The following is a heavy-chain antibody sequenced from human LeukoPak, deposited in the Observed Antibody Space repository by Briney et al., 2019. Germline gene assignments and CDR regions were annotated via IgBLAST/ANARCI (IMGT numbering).Heavy chain of an antibody. D-gene: IGHD2-2*01. J-gene: IGHJ4*02. Sequence: ASVKVSCRASGYKFTGYYLHWVRQAPGQGLEWMGWINPNIGGTHYAQKFRGRVTMTRDTSINTAYMELSSLTSDDTAVYYCARARYCSSTSCYPGGYWGQGTLVTASS. CDR3: ARARYCSSTSCYPGGY. CDR2: INPNIGGT. V-gene: IGHV1-2*02. CDR1: GYKFTGYY.